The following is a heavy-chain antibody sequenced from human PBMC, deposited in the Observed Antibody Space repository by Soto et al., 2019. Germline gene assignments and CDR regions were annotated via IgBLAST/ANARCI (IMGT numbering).Heavy chain of an antibody. CDR3: AKEITGTTFGLFDY. V-gene: IGHV3-30*18. D-gene: IGHD1-7*01. J-gene: IGHJ4*02. Sequence: GGSLRLSCAASGFTFSSYGMHWVRQAPGKGLEWVAVISYDGSNKYYADSVKGRFTISRDNSKNTLYLQMNSLRAEDTAVYYCAKEITGTTFGLFDYWGQGTLVTVSS. CDR2: ISYDGSNK. CDR1: GFTFSSYG.